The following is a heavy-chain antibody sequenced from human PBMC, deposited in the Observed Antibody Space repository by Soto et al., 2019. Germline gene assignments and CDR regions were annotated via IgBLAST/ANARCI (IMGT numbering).Heavy chain of an antibody. CDR3: AKVLYSSSWAPCNDY. D-gene: IGHD6-13*01. CDR2: ISGSGGST. J-gene: IGHJ4*02. CDR1: GFTFSSYA. V-gene: IGHV3-23*01. Sequence: EVQLLESGGGLVQPGGSLRLSCAASGFTFSSYAMSWVRQAPGKGLEWVSAISGSGGSTYYADSVKGRFTISRDNSKNTLYLQMNSLRAEDKAVYYCAKVLYSSSWAPCNDYWGQGTLVTVSS.